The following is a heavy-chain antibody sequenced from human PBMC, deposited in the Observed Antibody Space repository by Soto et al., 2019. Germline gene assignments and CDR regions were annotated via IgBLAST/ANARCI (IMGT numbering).Heavy chain of an antibody. CDR2: IIPIFDTA. V-gene: IGHV1-69*01. CDR1: GGTFSSYA. D-gene: IGHD2-2*02. Sequence: QVQLVQSGAEVKKTGSSVKVSCKASGGTFSSYAISWVRQAPGQRLEWMGGIIPIFDTANYAQKFQGRVTITADESTTTAYMELSSLRSEDTAVYYCVRRGYCSSTSCYKVYGMDVWGQGTTVTVSS. CDR3: VRRGYCSSTSCYKVYGMDV. J-gene: IGHJ6*02.